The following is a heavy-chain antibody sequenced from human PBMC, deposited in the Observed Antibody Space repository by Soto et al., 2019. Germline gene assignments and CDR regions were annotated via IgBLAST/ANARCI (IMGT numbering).Heavy chain of an antibody. CDR1: GFTFSSYG. V-gene: IGHV3-33*01. CDR3: TRRYNWNFGDAFDI. CDR2: IWYDGSNK. D-gene: IGHD1-7*01. J-gene: IGHJ3*02. Sequence: SLRLSCAASGFTFSSYGMHWVRQAPGKGLEWVAVIWYDGSNKYYADSVKGRFSISRDDSKGIAYLQMNSLKTEDTAVYYCTRRYNWNFGDAFDIWGQGTMVTVSS.